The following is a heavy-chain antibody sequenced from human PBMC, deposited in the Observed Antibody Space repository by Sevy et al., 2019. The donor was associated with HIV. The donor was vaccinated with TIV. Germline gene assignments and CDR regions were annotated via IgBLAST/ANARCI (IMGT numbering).Heavy chain of an antibody. D-gene: IGHD6-19*01. CDR2: IKQDGSEK. CDR3: ARSAVAGMVVRLYYFDY. J-gene: IGHJ4*02. Sequence: GGSLRLSCAASGFSFSTYWMSWVRLAPGKGLEWVANIKQDGSEKDYVDSVKGRFTISRDNAKNSLYLQMNSLRAEDTAVYYCARSAVAGMVVRLYYFDYLGQGTLVTVSS. CDR1: GFSFSTYW. V-gene: IGHV3-7*01.